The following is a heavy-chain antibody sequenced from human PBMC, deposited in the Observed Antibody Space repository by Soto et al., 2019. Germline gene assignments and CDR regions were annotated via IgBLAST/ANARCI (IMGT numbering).Heavy chain of an antibody. J-gene: IGHJ6*02. Sequence: PSETLSLTCVVSGGSFSTYYWGWIRQHPGKGLEWIGSIYYSGSTYYNPSLKSRVTNSVDTSKNQFSLKLSSVTAADTAVYYCARLIVLAAAGTETYGMDVWGQGTTVTVSS. CDR3: ARLIVLAAAGTETYGMDV. CDR1: GGSFSTYY. D-gene: IGHD6-13*01. CDR2: IYYSGST. V-gene: IGHV4-39*01.